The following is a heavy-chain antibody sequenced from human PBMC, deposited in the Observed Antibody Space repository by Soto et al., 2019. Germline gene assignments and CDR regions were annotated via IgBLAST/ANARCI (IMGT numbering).Heavy chain of an antibody. D-gene: IGHD2-2*01. J-gene: IGHJ6*02. CDR2: IDPSDSYT. Sequence: GESLKISCKGSGYSFTSYWISWVRQMPGKGLEWMGRIDPSDSYTNYSPSFQGHATISADKSISTAYLQWSSLKASDTAMYYCASTYCSSTSCPYYYYGMDVWGQGNTATVSS. V-gene: IGHV5-10-1*01. CDR1: GYSFTSYW. CDR3: ASTYCSSTSCPYYYYGMDV.